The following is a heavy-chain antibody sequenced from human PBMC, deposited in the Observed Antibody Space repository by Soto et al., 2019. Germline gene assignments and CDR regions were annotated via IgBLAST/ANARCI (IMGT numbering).Heavy chain of an antibody. V-gene: IGHV3-33*01. CDR2: IWYDGSNK. D-gene: IGHD6-19*01. CDR1: GFTFSSYG. CDR3: ARVLSVAVQMDWFDP. J-gene: IGHJ5*02. Sequence: QVQLVESGGGVVQPGRSLRLSCAASGFTFSSYGMHWVRQAPGKGLEWVAVIWYDGSNKYYADSVKGRFTISRDNSKNTLYLQMNSLRDEDTGVYYGARVLSVAVQMDWFDPGGQGTPVTVSS.